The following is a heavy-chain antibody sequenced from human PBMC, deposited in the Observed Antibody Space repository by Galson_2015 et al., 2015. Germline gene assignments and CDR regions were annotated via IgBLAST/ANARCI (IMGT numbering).Heavy chain of an antibody. D-gene: IGHD5-12*01. V-gene: IGHV4-39*01. J-gene: IGHJ3*02. Sequence: SETLSLTCTVSGGSISSSSYYWGWIRQPPGKGLEWIGSIYYSRSTYYNPSLKSRITISVDTSENNFSLKLTSVTAADTAVYYCARHGDSGYPQESAFKIWGQGTMVTVSS. CDR1: GGSISSSSYY. CDR3: ARHGDSGYPQESAFKI. CDR2: IYYSRST.